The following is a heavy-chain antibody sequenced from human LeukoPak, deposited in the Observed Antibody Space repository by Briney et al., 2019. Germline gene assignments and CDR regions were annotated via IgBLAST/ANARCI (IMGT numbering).Heavy chain of an antibody. J-gene: IGHJ4*02. CDR1: GFTFSSYS. D-gene: IGHD3-9*01. CDR3: AKDVLRYFDWPTDY. Sequence: PGGSLRLSCAASGFTFSSYSMNWVRQAPGKGLEWVAFIRYDGSNKYYADSVKGRFTISRDNSKNTLYLQMNSLRAEDTAVYYCAKDVLRYFDWPTDYWGQGTLVTVSS. V-gene: IGHV3-30*02. CDR2: IRYDGSNK.